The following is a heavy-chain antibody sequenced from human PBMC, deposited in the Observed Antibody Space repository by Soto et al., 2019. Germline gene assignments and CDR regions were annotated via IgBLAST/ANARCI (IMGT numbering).Heavy chain of an antibody. D-gene: IGHD4-17*01. CDR2: ITPVFGTA. Sequence: QVQLVQSGAEVKKPGSSVKVSCKASADTFNSYSLSWLRQAPGQRLEWMGGITPVFGTADYAQSFEDRLTITVDDSTSKVYMELSRLRSDDTAVYYCARSLEGTTVTNWFDPWGQGALVTVSS. J-gene: IGHJ5*02. V-gene: IGHV1-69*01. CDR3: ARSLEGTTVTNWFDP. CDR1: ADTFNSYS.